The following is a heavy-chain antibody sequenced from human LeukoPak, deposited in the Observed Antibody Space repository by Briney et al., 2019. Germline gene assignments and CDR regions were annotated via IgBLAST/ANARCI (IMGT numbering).Heavy chain of an antibody. CDR2: IYYSGST. V-gene: IGHV4-59*08. J-gene: IGHJ4*02. D-gene: IGHD3-10*01. CDR1: GGSIISYY. CDR3: ARGEGLYPILFDY. Sequence: SETLSLTCTVSGGSIISYYWSWIRQPPGKGLEWIGYIYYSGSTNYNPSLKSRVTISVDTSKNQFSLKLSSVTAADTAVYYCARGEGLYPILFDYWGQGTLVTVSS.